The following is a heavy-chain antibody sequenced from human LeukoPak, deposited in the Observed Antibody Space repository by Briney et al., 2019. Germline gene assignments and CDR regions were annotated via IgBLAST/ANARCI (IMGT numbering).Heavy chain of an antibody. J-gene: IGHJ5*02. V-gene: IGHV1-2*02. CDR1: GYTFTGYY. CDR2: INPNSGGT. Sequence: GASVKVSCKASGYTFTGYYMHWVRQAPGQGLEGVGWINPNSGGTNYAQKFQGRVTMTRDTSISTAYMELSRLRSDDTAVYYCARDSGEYSSSSRRSRRNWFDPWGQGTLVTVSS. D-gene: IGHD6-6*01. CDR3: ARDSGEYSSSSRRSRRNWFDP.